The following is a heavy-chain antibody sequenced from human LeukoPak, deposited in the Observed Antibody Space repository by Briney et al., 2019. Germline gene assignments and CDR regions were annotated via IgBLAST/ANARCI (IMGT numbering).Heavy chain of an antibody. V-gene: IGHV3-48*04. J-gene: IGHJ4*02. CDR2: ISSSSSTI. Sequence: PGGSLRLSCAASGFTFSSYSMNWVRQAPGKGLEWVSYISSSSSTIYYADSVKGRFTISRDNAKNSLYLQMNSLRAEDTAVYYCARDLAVRGVIPYYFDYWGQGTLVTVSS. D-gene: IGHD3-10*01. CDR1: GFTFSSYS. CDR3: ARDLAVRGVIPYYFDY.